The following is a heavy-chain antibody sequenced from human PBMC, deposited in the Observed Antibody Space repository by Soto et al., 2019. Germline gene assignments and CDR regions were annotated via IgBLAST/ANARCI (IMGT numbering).Heavy chain of an antibody. CDR3: AKAHDSSGYSTYYFDY. CDR1: GFTFDDYA. D-gene: IGHD3-22*01. V-gene: IGHV3-9*01. J-gene: IGHJ4*02. CDR2: INWNSGNI. Sequence: GGSLRLSCAASGFTFDDYAMHWVRQAPGKGLEWVSNINWNSGNIVYADSVKGRFTISRDNAKNSLFLQMNSLKTEDTAFYYCAKAHDSSGYSTYYFDYWGQGTLVTVSS.